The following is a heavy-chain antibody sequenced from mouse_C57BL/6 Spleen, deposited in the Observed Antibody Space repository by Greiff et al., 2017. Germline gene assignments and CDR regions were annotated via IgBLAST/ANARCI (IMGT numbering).Heavy chain of an antibody. CDR2: IYPRSGNT. J-gene: IGHJ4*01. CDR3: ARSGGLRQGYYYAMDY. D-gene: IGHD2-4*01. CDR1: GYTFTSYG. V-gene: IGHV1-81*01. Sequence: QVQLKESGAELARPGASVKLSCKASGYTFTSYGISWVKQRTGQGLEWIGEIYPRSGNTYYNEKFKGKATLTADKSSSTAYMELRSLTSEDSAVYFCARSGGLRQGYYYAMDYWGQGTSGTVSS.